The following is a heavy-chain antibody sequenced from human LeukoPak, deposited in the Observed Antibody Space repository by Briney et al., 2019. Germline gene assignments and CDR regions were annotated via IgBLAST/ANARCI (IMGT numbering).Heavy chain of an antibody. CDR3: ANDYDSSGYYYY. Sequence: HTGGSLRLSCAASGFTFSSYAMSWVRQAPGKGLEWVSAISGSGGSTYYADSVKGRFTISRDNSKNTLYLQMNSLRAEDTAVYYCANDYDSSGYYYYWGQGTLVTVSS. V-gene: IGHV3-23*01. CDR2: ISGSGGST. CDR1: GFTFSSYA. J-gene: IGHJ4*02. D-gene: IGHD3-22*01.